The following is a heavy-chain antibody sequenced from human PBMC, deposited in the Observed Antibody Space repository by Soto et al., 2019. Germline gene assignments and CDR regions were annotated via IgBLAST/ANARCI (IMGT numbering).Heavy chain of an antibody. CDR3: AITPRSSYRPFDN. CDR2: ISVTSAYT. D-gene: IGHD5-18*01. CDR1: GFTFNDYY. V-gene: IGHV3-11*06. Sequence: PAGTLRLSCVASGFTFNDYYMSWIRQAPGKGLEWLSYISVTSAYTNNAEFVRGRFTTSRDNAHHFLHMQMNSLRAEDTALYCCAITPRSSYRPFDNWGRGTLVTVSS. J-gene: IGHJ4*02.